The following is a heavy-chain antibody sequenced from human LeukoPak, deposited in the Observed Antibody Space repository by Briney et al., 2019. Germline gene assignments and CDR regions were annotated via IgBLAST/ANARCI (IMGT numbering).Heavy chain of an antibody. CDR3: ARDVAEDAFDI. D-gene: IGHD1-14*01. V-gene: IGHV1-69*04. Sequence: VASVKVSCKASGGTFSSYTISWVRQAPGQGLEWMGRIIPILGIANYAQKFQGRVTITADKSTSTAYMELSSLRSEDTAVYYWARDVAEDAFDIWGQGTMVTVSS. CDR1: GGTFSSYT. J-gene: IGHJ3*02. CDR2: IIPILGIA.